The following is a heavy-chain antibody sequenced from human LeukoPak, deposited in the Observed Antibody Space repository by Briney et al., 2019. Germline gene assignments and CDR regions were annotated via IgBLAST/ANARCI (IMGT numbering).Heavy chain of an antibody. D-gene: IGHD5-18*01. V-gene: IGHV3-21*01. J-gene: IGHJ4*02. CDR2: ISSSSSYI. Sequence: GGSLRLSCAASGFTFSSYSMNWVRQATGKGLEWVSSISSSSSYIYYADSVKGRFTISRDNAKNSLYLQMNSLRAEDTAVYYCARKGRGYSYGFDYWGQGTLVTVSS. CDR1: GFTFSSYS. CDR3: ARKGRGYSYGFDY.